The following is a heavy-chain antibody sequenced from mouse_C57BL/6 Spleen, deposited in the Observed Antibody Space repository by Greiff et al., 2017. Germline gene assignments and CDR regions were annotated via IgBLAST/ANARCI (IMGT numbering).Heavy chain of an antibody. Sequence: QVQLQQSGPGLVQPSQSLSITCTVSGFSLTSYGVHWVRQSPGKGLEWLGVICSGGSTDYNAAFISSLCIISDNSTSKVILKMNSLQADDTAIYCCARNGYYDYFDVWGTGTSVTVSS. CDR2: ICSGGST. D-gene: IGHD2-3*01. J-gene: IGHJ1*03. CDR1: GFSLTSYG. CDR3: ARNGYYDYFDV. V-gene: IGHV2-2*01.